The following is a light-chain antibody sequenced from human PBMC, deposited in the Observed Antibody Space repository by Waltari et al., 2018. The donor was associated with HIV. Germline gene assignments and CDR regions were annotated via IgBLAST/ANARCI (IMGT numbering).Light chain of an antibody. J-gene: IGKJ5*01. Sequence: IVSTQSPATLSLSLGERATLSCRASQSVSSYLAWYHQKPGQPPRLLIYAASKRATGIPARFIGSVSGTDFTHTSSSLEPEGFAVYYCQQRTKWPPSVTFGQGTRLEIK. CDR1: QSVSSY. CDR3: QQRTKWPPSVT. V-gene: IGKV3-11*01. CDR2: AAS.